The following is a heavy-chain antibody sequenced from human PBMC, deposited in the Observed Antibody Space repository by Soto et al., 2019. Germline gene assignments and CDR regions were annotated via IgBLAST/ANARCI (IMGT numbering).Heavy chain of an antibody. Sequence: PSATLSLTCAVYGGSFSGYYWSWIRQPPGKGLEWIGEINHSGSTNYNPSLKSRVTISVDTSKNQFSLKLSSVTAADTAVYYCARVGRVGASRGFDYWGQGTLVTVSS. V-gene: IGHV4-34*01. CDR3: ARVGRVGASRGFDY. CDR2: INHSGST. D-gene: IGHD1-26*01. J-gene: IGHJ4*02. CDR1: GGSFSGYY.